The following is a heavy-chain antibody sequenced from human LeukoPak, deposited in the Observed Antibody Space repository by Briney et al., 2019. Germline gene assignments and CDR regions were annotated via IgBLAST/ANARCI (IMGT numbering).Heavy chain of an antibody. D-gene: IGHD1-26*01. V-gene: IGHV4-59*12. CDR3: ARGGNKWELDNWFDP. J-gene: IGHJ5*02. Sequence: PSETLSLTCTVSGDSMSSYYWSWIRQPPGKGLEWIGEIFHSGSTNYNPSLKSRVTISVDKSKNQFSLKLNSVTAADTAVYYCARGGNKWELDNWFDPWGQGTLVTVSS. CDR2: IFHSGST. CDR1: GDSMSSYY.